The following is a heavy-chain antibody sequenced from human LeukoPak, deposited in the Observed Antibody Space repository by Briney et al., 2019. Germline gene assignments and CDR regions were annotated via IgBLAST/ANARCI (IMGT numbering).Heavy chain of an antibody. CDR2: ISSSGSTI. V-gene: IGHV3-48*03. D-gene: IGHD3-10*01. Sequence: QTGGSLRLSCAASGFTFSSYEMNWVRQAPGKGLEWVSYISSSGSTIYYADSVKGRFTISRDNAKNSLYLQMNSLRAEDTAVFYCARADYYDSGSFYPLNFWGQGTLVTVSS. CDR1: GFTFSSYE. J-gene: IGHJ4*02. CDR3: ARADYYDSGSFYPLNF.